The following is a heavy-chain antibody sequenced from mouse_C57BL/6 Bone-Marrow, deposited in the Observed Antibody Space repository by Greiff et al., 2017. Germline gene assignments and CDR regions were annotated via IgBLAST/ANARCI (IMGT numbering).Heavy chain of an antibody. Sequence: EVQLQQSGPVLVKPGASVKMSCKASGYTFTDYYMNWVKQSHGKSLEWIGVINPYNGGTSYNQKFKGKATLTVDKSSSTSYMELNSLTSEDSAVYYGARYGVYYGDAMDYWGQGTSVTVSS. J-gene: IGHJ4*01. CDR2: INPYNGGT. CDR1: GYTFTDYY. CDR3: ARYGVYYGDAMDY. V-gene: IGHV1-19*01. D-gene: IGHD1-1*01.